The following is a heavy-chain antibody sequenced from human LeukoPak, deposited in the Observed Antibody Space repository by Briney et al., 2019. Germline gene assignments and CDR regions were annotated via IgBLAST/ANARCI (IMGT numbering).Heavy chain of an antibody. Sequence: PGGSLRLSCAASGFTFSSYSMNWVRQAPGKGLEWVSYISSSSSTIYYADSVKGRFTISRDNAKNSLYLQMNSLRDEDTAVYYCARDKKGIVVVPAAAKNFDYWGQGTLVTVSS. D-gene: IGHD2-2*01. CDR3: ARDKKGIVVVPAAAKNFDY. J-gene: IGHJ4*02. V-gene: IGHV3-48*02. CDR1: GFTFSSYS. CDR2: ISSSSSTI.